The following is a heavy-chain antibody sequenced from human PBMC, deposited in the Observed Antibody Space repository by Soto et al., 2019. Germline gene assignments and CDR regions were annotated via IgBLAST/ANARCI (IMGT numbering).Heavy chain of an antibody. CDR3: TTQRIGYCSASSCSSYYFDF. J-gene: IGHJ4*02. V-gene: IGHV3-15*01. CDR2: IKSKIDGGTT. CDR1: GFTFSYAW. Sequence: GGSLRLSCAASGFTFSYAWMTWVRQAPGKGLEWVGRIKSKIDGGTTDYAAPVKGRFTILRDDSKNTLYLQINSLKTEDTAVYYCTTQRIGYCSASSCSSYYFDFWGQGTLVTVSS. D-gene: IGHD2-2*01.